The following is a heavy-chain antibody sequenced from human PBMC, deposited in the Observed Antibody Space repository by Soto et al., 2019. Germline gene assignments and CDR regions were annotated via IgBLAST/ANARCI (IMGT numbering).Heavy chain of an antibody. D-gene: IGHD6-6*01. CDR2: IKQDGSEK. Sequence: GGSLRLSCAASGFTFSSYWMSWVRQAPGKGLELVANIKQDGSEKYYVDSVKGRVTISRDNAKNSLYLQMNSLRAEDTAVYYCARVTEKLTPVDYWGQGTLVTVSS. CDR1: GFTFSSYW. V-gene: IGHV3-7*01. CDR3: ARVTEKLTPVDY. J-gene: IGHJ4*02.